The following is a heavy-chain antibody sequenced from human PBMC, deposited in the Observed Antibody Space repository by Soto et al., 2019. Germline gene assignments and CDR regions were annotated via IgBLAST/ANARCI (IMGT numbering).Heavy chain of an antibody. CDR2: ISGSGGAT. J-gene: IGHJ4*02. Sequence: GGSLRLSCAASGFTFSTYVMSWVRQAPGKGLEWVSSISGSGGATYYADSVKGRFTVSRDNSEKMMYLQMNSLRVEDTALYYCAKDDAVVDALFDYWGQGTLVTVSS. V-gene: IGHV3-23*01. CDR3: AKDDAVVDALFDY. CDR1: GFTFSTYV. D-gene: IGHD2-15*01.